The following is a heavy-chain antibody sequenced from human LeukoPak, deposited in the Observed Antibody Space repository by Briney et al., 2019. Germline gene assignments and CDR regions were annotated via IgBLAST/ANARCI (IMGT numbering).Heavy chain of an antibody. CDR2: ISGSDAGT. J-gene: IGHJ3*02. V-gene: IGHV3-23*01. CDR3: AKDLYYYGSGSIGDAFDI. CDR1: GFTFSSYA. D-gene: IGHD3-10*01. Sequence: PGGSLRLSCAASGFTFSSYAMSWVRQIPGKGLEWVSAISGSDAGTYYADSVKGRFTISRDNSKNTLYLQMNSLRAEDTAVYYCAKDLYYYGSGSIGDAFDIWGQGTMVTVSS.